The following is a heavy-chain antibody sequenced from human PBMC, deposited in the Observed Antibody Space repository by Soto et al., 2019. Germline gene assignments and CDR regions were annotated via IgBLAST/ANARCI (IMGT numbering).Heavy chain of an antibody. Sequence: QLQLQEYGSGLVKPSQTLSLTCSVSGCSISSGGYSWSWIRQPPGKGLEWIGYIYHSGSTYHNPSLKSRVTISVDRSKNQFSLKLSSVTAADTAVYYCARVPDYWGQGTLVTVSS. V-gene: IGHV4-30-2*01. J-gene: IGHJ4*02. CDR3: ARVPDY. CDR2: IYHSGST. D-gene: IGHD2-2*01. CDR1: GCSISSGGYS.